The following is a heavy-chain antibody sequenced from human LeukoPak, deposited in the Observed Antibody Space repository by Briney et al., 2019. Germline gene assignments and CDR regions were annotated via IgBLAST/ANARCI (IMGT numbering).Heavy chain of an antibody. V-gene: IGHV4-59*08. CDR1: GGSISSYY. Sequence: SETLSLTCTASGGSISSYYWSWIRQAPGKGLEWIGKIYNSESTNYNPSLKSRVTISVDTSKNQSSLKLSSMIAADTAVYYCARHAQSGYGRIDYWGQGTLVTVSS. D-gene: IGHD3-22*01. J-gene: IGHJ4*02. CDR3: ARHAQSGYGRIDY. CDR2: IYNSEST.